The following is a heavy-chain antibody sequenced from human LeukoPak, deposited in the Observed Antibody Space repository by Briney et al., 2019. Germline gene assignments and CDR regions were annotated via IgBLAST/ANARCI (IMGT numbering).Heavy chain of an antibody. Sequence: GGSLRLSCAASGFPFSSYWMSWVRQAPGKGLEWVADIKQDGSDKYYVDSVKGRFSISRDNAKNSLYLQLNSLRADDTAVYYCARLTGTTGFDYWGQGTLVTVTS. J-gene: IGHJ4*02. V-gene: IGHV3-7*01. CDR1: GFPFSSYW. CDR3: ARLTGTTGFDY. CDR2: IKQDGSDK. D-gene: IGHD1-1*01.